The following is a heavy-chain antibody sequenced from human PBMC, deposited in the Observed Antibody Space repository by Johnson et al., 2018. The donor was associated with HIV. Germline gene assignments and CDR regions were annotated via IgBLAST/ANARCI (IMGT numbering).Heavy chain of an antibody. CDR2: IYVGGNT. Sequence: VQVVESGGGLIQPGGSLRVSCAASGFSVSGNYMSWVRQAPGKGLEWVSSIYVGGNTYSADSVKGRFTISRDNSENTLYLQMNRLRAEDTAVYYCARAYYDSRGYYPHAFHVWGQGTVVTVSS. CDR3: ARAYYDSRGYYPHAFHV. J-gene: IGHJ3*01. V-gene: IGHV3-53*01. D-gene: IGHD3-22*01. CDR1: GFSVSGNY.